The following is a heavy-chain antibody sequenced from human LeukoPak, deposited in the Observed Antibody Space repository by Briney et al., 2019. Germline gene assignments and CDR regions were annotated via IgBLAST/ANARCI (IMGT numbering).Heavy chain of an antibody. CDR2: ISSSSSTI. CDR3: AKAGGDIAALFDY. D-gene: IGHD6-25*01. Sequence: GGSLRLSCAASGFTFSSYSMNWVRQAPGKGLEWVSYISSSSSTIYYADSVKGRFTISRDNAKNSLYLQMNSLRAEDTAVYYCAKAGGDIAALFDYWGQGTLVTVSS. V-gene: IGHV3-48*01. J-gene: IGHJ4*02. CDR1: GFTFSSYS.